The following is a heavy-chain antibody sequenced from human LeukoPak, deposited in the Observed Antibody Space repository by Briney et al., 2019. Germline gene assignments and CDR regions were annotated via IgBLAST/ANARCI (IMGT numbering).Heavy chain of an antibody. V-gene: IGHV3-43*02. Sequence: PGGSLRLSCAASGFTFDDYPMHWVRQVPGKGLEWISLISGDGGTAYYADSFKGRFTISRDSSKNSLFLQMNSLRTEDTALYYCAEDYYWGQGTLVTVSS. J-gene: IGHJ4*02. CDR2: ISGDGGTA. CDR1: GFTFDDYP. CDR3: AEDYY.